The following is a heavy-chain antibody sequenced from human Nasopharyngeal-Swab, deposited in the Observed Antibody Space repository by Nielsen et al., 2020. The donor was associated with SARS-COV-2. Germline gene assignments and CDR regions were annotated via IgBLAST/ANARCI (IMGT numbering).Heavy chain of an antibody. CDR3: ARGEGVLKHTSYYGSGSYYLYYYGMDV. V-gene: IGHV4-34*01. CDR2: INHSGST. Sequence: SEALSLTCAVYGGSFSGYYWSWIRQPPGKGLEWIGEINHSGSTNYNPSLKSRVTMSVDTSKNQFSLKLSSVTAADTAVYYCARGEGVLKHTSYYGSGSYYLYYYGMDVWGQGTTVTVSS. J-gene: IGHJ6*02. D-gene: IGHD3-10*01. CDR1: GGSFSGYY.